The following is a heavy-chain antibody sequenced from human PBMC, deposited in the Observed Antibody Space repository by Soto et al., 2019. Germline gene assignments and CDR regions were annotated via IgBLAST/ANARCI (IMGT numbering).Heavy chain of an antibody. V-gene: IGHV1-69*13. Sequence: ASVKVSCKASGGTFSSYAISWVRQAPGQGLEWMGGIIPIFGTANYAQKFQGRVTITADESTSTAYMELSSLRSEDTAVYYCARDRRYYDSSGYYDYWGQGTLVTVSS. CDR3: ARDRRYYDSSGYYDY. D-gene: IGHD3-22*01. J-gene: IGHJ4*02. CDR1: GGTFSSYA. CDR2: IIPIFGTA.